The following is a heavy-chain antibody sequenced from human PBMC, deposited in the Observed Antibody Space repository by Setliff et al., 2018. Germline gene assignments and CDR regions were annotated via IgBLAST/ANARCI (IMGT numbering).Heavy chain of an antibody. V-gene: IGHV1-18*01. CDR3: ARAPRLEWILPTFDY. D-gene: IGHD3-3*01. CDR1: AYTFLSYG. Sequence: ASVKVSCKAAAYTFLSYGLSWVRQAPGQGLEWMGWISAYTGKTDYAQNFQGRVTMTTDTSTSTGYMVLRSPRYDDTAVYYCARAPRLEWILPTFDYWGQGTPVTVSS. CDR2: ISAYTGKT. J-gene: IGHJ4*02.